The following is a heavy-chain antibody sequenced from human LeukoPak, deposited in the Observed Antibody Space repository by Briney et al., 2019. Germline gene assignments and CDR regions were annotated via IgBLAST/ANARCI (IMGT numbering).Heavy chain of an antibody. D-gene: IGHD3-22*01. V-gene: IGHV3-33*06. J-gene: IGHJ4*02. Sequence: GGSLRLSCAASGFMFSDYGMHWVRQAPGKGLEWVAVIWYDGSKTYYVDSVKGRFTISRDNSQNTLYLQMDSLRAEDTAIYYCAKDFYESSGYSFDYWGQGTLVAVSS. CDR2: IWYDGSKT. CDR3: AKDFYESSGYSFDY. CDR1: GFMFSDYG.